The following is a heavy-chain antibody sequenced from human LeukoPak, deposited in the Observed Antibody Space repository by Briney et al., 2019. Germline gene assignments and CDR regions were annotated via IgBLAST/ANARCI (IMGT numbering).Heavy chain of an antibody. CDR1: DYTFTRYG. CDR2: ISTYNGNT. D-gene: IGHD2-15*01. V-gene: IGHV1-18*01. Sequence: GASVKVSCKTSDYTFTRYGIIWVRQAPGQGLEWMGWISTYNGNTKYAQNIQGRVTMTTDTSTATAYMELRSLRSDDTAVYYCATTSCSGDYCSSPFDYWGQGTLVTVSS. CDR3: ATTSCSGDYCSSPFDY. J-gene: IGHJ4*02.